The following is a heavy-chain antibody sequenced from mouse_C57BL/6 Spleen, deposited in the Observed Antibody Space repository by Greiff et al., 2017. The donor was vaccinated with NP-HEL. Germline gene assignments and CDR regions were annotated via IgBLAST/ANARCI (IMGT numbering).Heavy chain of an antibody. D-gene: IGHD2-1*01. Sequence: VQLQQPGAELVKPGASVQMSCKASGYTFTSSWIPWVKQRPGHGLAWIGDIYPGRGSTHSNEKFKSKATLPVATSSSTAYMQLSSLTSEDSAVDYCARETVYYGNYDARDDWGQGTSVTVSS. V-gene: IGHV1-55*01. CDR2: IYPGRGST. CDR3: ARETVYYGNYDARDD. J-gene: IGHJ4*01. CDR1: GYTFTSSW.